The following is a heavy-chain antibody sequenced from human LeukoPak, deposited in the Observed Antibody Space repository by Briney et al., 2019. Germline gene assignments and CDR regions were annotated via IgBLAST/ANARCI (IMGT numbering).Heavy chain of an antibody. Sequence: ETLSLTCAVYGGSFSGYYWSWIRQPPGKGLEWIGEINHSGSTNYNPSLKSRVTISVDTSKNQFSLKLSSVTAADTAVYYCARYSSGWLYYFDYWGQGTPVTVSS. CDR3: ARYSSGWLYYFDY. J-gene: IGHJ4*02. V-gene: IGHV4-34*01. CDR1: GGSFSGYY. D-gene: IGHD6-19*01. CDR2: INHSGST.